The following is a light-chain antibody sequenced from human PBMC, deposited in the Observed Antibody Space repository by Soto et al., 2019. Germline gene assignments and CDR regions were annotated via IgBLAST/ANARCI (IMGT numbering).Light chain of an antibody. V-gene: IGKV3-11*01. Sequence: EIVLTQSPATLSLYPGERATLSCRASQSVSSNLAWYQQKPGQPPRLLIHDATNRATGVPARFSGSGSGTDFTLTISSLESEDFAVYYCQQYYSTLTFGGGTKVEIK. CDR1: QSVSSN. CDR2: DAT. CDR3: QQYYSTLT. J-gene: IGKJ4*01.